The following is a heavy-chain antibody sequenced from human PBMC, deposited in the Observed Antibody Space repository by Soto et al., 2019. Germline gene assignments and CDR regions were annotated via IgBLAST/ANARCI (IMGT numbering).Heavy chain of an antibody. CDR3: ATRFDGLGSYEY. Sequence: QVQLQESGPGLVRPSGTLSLTCAVSGASISSSNWWTWVRQPPGKGLEWIGEIYHSGSTNYIPSLKSRVTISVDKSKNQFSLELTSVTAADTAVYYCATRFDGLGSYEYWGPGTLVTVSS. CDR2: IYHSGST. CDR1: GASISSSNW. V-gene: IGHV4-4*02. D-gene: IGHD3-10*01. J-gene: IGHJ4*02.